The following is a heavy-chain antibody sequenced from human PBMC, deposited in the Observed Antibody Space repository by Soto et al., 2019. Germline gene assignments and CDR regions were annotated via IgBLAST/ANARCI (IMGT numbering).Heavy chain of an antibody. CDR3: AGGRIVVVGSRAYYGMDV. J-gene: IGHJ6*02. Sequence: QVQLVQSGPELKKPGSSVKVSCKAPGDTFNSYGISWVRQAPGQGLEWMGGIVPVFGLVKYAQNFQGRVTITADESTNTAYMELSSLRPEDTAVYYCAGGRIVVVGSRAYYGMDVWGQGTTVTVSS. CDR1: GDTFNSYG. V-gene: IGHV1-69*01. CDR2: IVPVFGLV. D-gene: IGHD3-22*01.